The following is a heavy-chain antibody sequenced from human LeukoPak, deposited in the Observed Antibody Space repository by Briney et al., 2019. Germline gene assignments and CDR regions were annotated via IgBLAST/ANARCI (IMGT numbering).Heavy chain of an antibody. J-gene: IGHJ4*02. CDR2: VHLSGAS. Sequence: SGTLSLTCAVSGGSTLSTNWWSWVRQPPGKGLEWIGEVHLSGASNYNPSLKSRVSMSIDKSRNHLSLELTSVTAADTAIYYCARESGAFSPFGFWGQGTLVTVSS. CDR3: ARESGAFSPFGF. V-gene: IGHV4-4*02. D-gene: IGHD1-26*01. CDR1: GGSTLSTNW.